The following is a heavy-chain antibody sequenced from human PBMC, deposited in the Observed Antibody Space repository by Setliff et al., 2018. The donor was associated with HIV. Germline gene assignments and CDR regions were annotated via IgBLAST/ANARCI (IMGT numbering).Heavy chain of an antibody. J-gene: IGHJ3*02. CDR3: ARELGASPHDVFDI. CDR1: GGSISGFH. V-gene: IGHV4-4*08. D-gene: IGHD3-16*01. CDR2: IYTGGST. Sequence: SETLSLTCTVSGGSISGFHWSWIRQSPGKGLEWIGYIYTGGSTNYNPSLKSRVTISVDTSKSQFSLKLNSVTAADTAVYYCARELGASPHDVFDIWGQGTMVT.